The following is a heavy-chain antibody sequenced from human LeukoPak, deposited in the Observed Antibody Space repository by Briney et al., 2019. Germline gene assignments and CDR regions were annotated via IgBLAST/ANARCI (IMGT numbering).Heavy chain of an antibody. Sequence: PSETLSLTCTVSGGSISSGSYYWRWIRQPAGKGLEWIGRIYTSGSTNYNPSLKSRVTMSVDTSKNQFSLKLSSVTAADTAVYYCARDVVAAAGTWDYWGQGTLVTVSS. CDR3: ARDVVAAAGTWDY. CDR1: GGSISSGSYY. J-gene: IGHJ4*02. D-gene: IGHD6-13*01. V-gene: IGHV4-61*02. CDR2: IYTSGST.